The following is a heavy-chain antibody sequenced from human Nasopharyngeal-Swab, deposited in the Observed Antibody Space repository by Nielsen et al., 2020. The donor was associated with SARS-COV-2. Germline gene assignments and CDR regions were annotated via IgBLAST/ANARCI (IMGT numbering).Heavy chain of an antibody. J-gene: IGHJ4*02. Sequence: GESLKISCAASGFTVSSNYMSWVRQAPGKGLEWVSVIYSGGSTYYADSVKGRFTISRDNSKNTLYLQMNSLRAEDTAVYYCARGTPGGILEWSTPFDYWGQGTLATVSS. CDR2: IYSGGST. D-gene: IGHD3-3*01. V-gene: IGHV3-66*01. CDR1: GFTVSSNY. CDR3: ARGTPGGILEWSTPFDY.